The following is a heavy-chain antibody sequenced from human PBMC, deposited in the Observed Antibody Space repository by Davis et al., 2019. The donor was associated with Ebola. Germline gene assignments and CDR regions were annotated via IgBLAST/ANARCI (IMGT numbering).Heavy chain of an antibody. D-gene: IGHD5-24*01. J-gene: IGHJ4*02. CDR3: ARETVEMAADY. CDR2: ISSSSSYT. V-gene: IGHV3-21*05. Sequence: GGSLRLSCAASGFTFSSYAMHWVRQAPGKGLEWVSYISSSSSYTNYADSVKGRFTISRDNAKNSLYLQMNSVRADDTAVYYCARETVEMAADYWGQGTLVTVSS. CDR1: GFTFSSYA.